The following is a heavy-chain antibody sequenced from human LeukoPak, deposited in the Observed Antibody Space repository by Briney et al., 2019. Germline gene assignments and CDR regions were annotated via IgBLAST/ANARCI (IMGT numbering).Heavy chain of an antibody. CDR3: ARESSSGWDY. Sequence: GGSLRLSCAASGFTVSSNYMSWVRQAPGKGLEWVSVIYTGGSTYYADSVKGRFTISRDNSNNTLYLQMTSLRAEDTAIYYCARESSSGWDYWGQGTLVTVSS. J-gene: IGHJ4*02. CDR1: GFTVSSNY. CDR2: IYTGGST. V-gene: IGHV3-53*01. D-gene: IGHD6-19*01.